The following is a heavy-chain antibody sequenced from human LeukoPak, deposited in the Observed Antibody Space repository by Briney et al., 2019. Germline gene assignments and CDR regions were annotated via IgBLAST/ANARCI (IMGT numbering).Heavy chain of an antibody. CDR2: IDKKDKGYATAT. Sequence: GGSLRLSCAASGFTFSGSAIHCVRQSSGKGLEWVGQIDKKDKGYATATAYAASVKGRFTISRDDSINTAYLQMKSLKTEDTALYYCTRDSGTYNWFDPWGQGTLVTVSS. D-gene: IGHD1-26*01. V-gene: IGHV3-73*01. CDR3: TRDSGTYNWFDP. J-gene: IGHJ5*02. CDR1: GFTFSGSA.